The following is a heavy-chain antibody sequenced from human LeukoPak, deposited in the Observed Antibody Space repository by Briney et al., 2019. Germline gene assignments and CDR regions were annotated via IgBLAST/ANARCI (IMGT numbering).Heavy chain of an antibody. Sequence: SQTLSLTCSVSGGSVSSSSYYWGCIRQPPGKGLEWIGSTYYSGSTYYNPSLKSRVTISVDTSKNQFSLKLSSVTAADTAVYYCARVAVGGTHALDIWGQGTMVTVSS. D-gene: IGHD1-26*01. CDR1: GGSVSSSSYY. CDR3: ARVAVGGTHALDI. CDR2: TYYSGST. J-gene: IGHJ3*02. V-gene: IGHV4-39*01.